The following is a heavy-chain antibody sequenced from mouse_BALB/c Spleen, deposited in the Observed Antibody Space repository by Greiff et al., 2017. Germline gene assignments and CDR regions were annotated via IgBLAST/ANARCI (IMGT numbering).Heavy chain of an antibody. CDR2: INPSTGYT. J-gene: IGHJ4*01. CDR3: ARSRRYDAMDY. CDR1: GYTFTSYW. Sequence: LQESGAELAKPGASVKMSCKASGYTFTSYWMHWVKQRPGQGLEWIGYINPSTGYTEYNQKFKDKATLTADKSSSTAYMQLSSLTSEDSAVYYCARSRRYDAMDYWGQGTSVTVSS. V-gene: IGHV1-7*01.